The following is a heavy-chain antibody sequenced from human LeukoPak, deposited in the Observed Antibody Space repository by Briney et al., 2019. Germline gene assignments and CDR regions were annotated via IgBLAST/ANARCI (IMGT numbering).Heavy chain of an antibody. CDR2: IYYSGTT. Sequence: PSETLSLTYTVSGGSISPLYWSWIRQPPGKGLEFIGYIYYSGTTNYNPSLKSRVALSVDTSKNQFSLKLSSVTAADTAVYYCARGGVAAKYYFDYWGQGTLVTVSS. D-gene: IGHD3-10*01. CDR3: ARGGVAAKYYFDY. J-gene: IGHJ4*02. V-gene: IGHV4-59*11. CDR1: GGSISPLY.